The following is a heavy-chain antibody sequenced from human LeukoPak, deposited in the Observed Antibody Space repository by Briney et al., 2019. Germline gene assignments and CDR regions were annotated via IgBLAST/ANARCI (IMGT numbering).Heavy chain of an antibody. CDR1: KFTFSTYT. J-gene: IGHJ4*02. CDR2: ISSSSTTI. Sequence: GGSLRLSCTASKFTFSTYTMNWVRQAPGKGLEWLSYISSSSTTIYYADSVKGRFTISRDNAKNSLYLQMNSLRAEDTAVYYCARGIGYNWNDGGNYWGQGTLVTVSS. V-gene: IGHV3-48*01. CDR3: ARGIGYNWNDGGNY. D-gene: IGHD1-1*01.